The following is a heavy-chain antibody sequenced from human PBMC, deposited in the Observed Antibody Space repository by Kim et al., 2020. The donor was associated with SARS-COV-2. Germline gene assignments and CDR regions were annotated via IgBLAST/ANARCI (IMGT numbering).Heavy chain of an antibody. Sequence: SETLSLTCAVSGGSISSGCYSWSWIRQPPGKGLEWIGYIYYSGSTYYNPSLKSRVTISVDRSKNQFSLKLISVTAADTALDYFSSGYVSGSPHGMDVWG. CDR2: IYYSGST. V-gene: IGHV4-30-2*01. CDR1: GGSISSGCYS. CDR3: SSGYVSGSPHGMDV. D-gene: IGHD3-10*01. J-gene: IGHJ6*02.